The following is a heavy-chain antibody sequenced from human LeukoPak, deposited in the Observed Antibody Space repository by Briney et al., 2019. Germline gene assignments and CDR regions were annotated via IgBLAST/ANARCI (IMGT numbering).Heavy chain of an antibody. D-gene: IGHD3-3*01. J-gene: IGHJ6*03. Sequence: KASETLSLTCTVSGGSISSSSYYWGWIRQPPGNGLEWIGTIYYSGHTYYNPSLKSRVTISVDTSKNQFSLKLSSVTAADTAVYYCARHRRDHDFWSGSNPTRYYYYMDVWGKGTTVTVSS. CDR1: GGSISSSSYY. V-gene: IGHV4-39*01. CDR3: ARHRRDHDFWSGSNPTRYYYYMDV. CDR2: IYYSGHT.